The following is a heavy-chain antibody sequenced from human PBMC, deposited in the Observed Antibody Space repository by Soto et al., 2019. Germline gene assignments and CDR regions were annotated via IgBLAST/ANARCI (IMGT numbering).Heavy chain of an antibody. V-gene: IGHV1-8*01. CDR2: MNPNSGNT. CDR3: ARGMGYYDSSGYVVWAAFDI. J-gene: IGHJ3*02. D-gene: IGHD3-22*01. Sequence: QVQLVQSGAEVKKPGASVKVSCKASGYTFTSYDINWVRQATGQGLEWMGWMNPNSGNTGYAQKFQGRVTMTRNTSKRTAYMALSRLRSEDTAVYYCARGMGYYDSSGYVVWAAFDIWGQGTMVTVSS. CDR1: GYTFTSYD.